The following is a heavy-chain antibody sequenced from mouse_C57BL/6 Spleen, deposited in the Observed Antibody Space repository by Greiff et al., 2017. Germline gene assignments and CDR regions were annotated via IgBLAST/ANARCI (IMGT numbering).Heavy chain of an antibody. CDR2: IDPSDSYT. CDR1: GYTFTSYW. V-gene: IGHV1-69*01. Sequence: QVQLKQPGAELVMPGASVKLSCKASGYTFTSYWMHWVKQRPGQGLEWIGEIDPSDSYTNYNQKFKGKSTLTVDKSSSTAYMQLSSLTSEDSAVYYCARSYNTTVVVSWFAYWGQGTLVTVSA. CDR3: ARSYNTTVVVSWFAY. J-gene: IGHJ3*01. D-gene: IGHD1-1*01.